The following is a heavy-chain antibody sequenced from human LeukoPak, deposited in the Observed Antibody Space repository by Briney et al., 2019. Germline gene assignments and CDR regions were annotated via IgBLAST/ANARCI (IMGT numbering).Heavy chain of an antibody. CDR2: INHSGST. CDR1: GYSISSGYY. Sequence: SETLSLTCAVSGYSISSGYYWSWIRQPPGKGLEWIGEINHSGSTNYNPSLKSRVTISVDTSKNQFSLKLSSVTAADTAVYYCAALAGYCSGGSCYRGRVLKDYWGQGTLVTVSS. J-gene: IGHJ4*02. CDR3: AALAGYCSGGSCYRGRVLKDY. V-gene: IGHV4-34*01. D-gene: IGHD2-15*01.